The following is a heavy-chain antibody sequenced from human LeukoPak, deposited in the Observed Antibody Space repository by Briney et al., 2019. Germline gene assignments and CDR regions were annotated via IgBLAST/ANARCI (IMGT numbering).Heavy chain of an antibody. J-gene: IGHJ4*02. CDR1: GFSFSAAW. V-gene: IGHV3-7*01. CDR3: VNLGYSD. Sequence: GGSLRLSREASGFSFSAAWMTWVRQAPGKGLEWVATIKNDGSDKYYVDSVKGRFTLSRDNAKNLVYLQMNSLRVEDTAVYYCVNLGYSDGGQGTLVTVSS. D-gene: IGHD5-12*01. CDR2: IKNDGSDK.